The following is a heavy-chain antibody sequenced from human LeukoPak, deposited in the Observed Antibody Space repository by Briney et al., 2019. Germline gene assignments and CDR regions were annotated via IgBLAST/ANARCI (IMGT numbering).Heavy chain of an antibody. CDR3: AIDPNWGTHS. CDR1: GFTFSTYT. Sequence: GGSLRLSCAASGFTFSTYTMYWVRHPPGKRLEWVSIIGSSGGGIHYADSVKGRFTISRDNSKNALYLQMNSLRVEDTAVYYCAIDPNWGTHSWGQGVLVTVSA. J-gene: IGHJ4*02. D-gene: IGHD7-27*01. CDR2: IGSSGGGI. V-gene: IGHV3-23*01.